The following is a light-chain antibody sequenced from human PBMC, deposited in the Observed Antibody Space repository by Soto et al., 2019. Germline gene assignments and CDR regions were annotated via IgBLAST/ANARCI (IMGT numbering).Light chain of an antibody. J-gene: IGKJ3*01. CDR1: QTIDRY. CDR3: QQSYNAPFN. CDR2: AAS. V-gene: IGKV1-39*01. Sequence: IQMTQSPSSLSASIGDTVTITCRAIQTIDRYLNWFQQKSGQAPKLLMNAASSLRSGVPSRFSASGSGTDFTLTISSLQPEDYATYYCQQSYNAPFNFGPGTKVDIK.